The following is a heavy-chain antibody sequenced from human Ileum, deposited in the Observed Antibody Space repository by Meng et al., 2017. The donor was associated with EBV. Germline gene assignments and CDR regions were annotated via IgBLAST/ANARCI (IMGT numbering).Heavy chain of an antibody. V-gene: IGHV1-18*01. CDR1: GYIFNNYG. D-gene: IGHD1-14*01. J-gene: IGHJ5*02. Sequence: QVSLVQAGAEVNKPGASVKVSCKASGYIFNNYGVSWVRQAPGQGPEWMGWISAYNGNTNYAQNFQGRFTMTTDTSTSTAYMELRSLRSDDTAVYYCARDLPGGTKGTWLDLWGQGTLVTVSS. CDR2: ISAYNGNT. CDR3: ARDLPGGTKGTWLDL.